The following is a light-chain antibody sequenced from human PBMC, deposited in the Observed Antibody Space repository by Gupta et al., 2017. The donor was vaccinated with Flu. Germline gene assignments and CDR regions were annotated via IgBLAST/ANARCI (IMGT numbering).Light chain of an antibody. CDR1: SSNIGSNS. CDR2: SNN. J-gene: IGLJ2*01. Sequence: QSVLTQPPSASGTPGQRVTISCSGSSSNIGSNSVNWYQQFPRTAPRLLIDSNNRRPSGVPDRFSGSKSGTSASLAISGLQSEDEADYYCAALDDSLNGPVFGGGTRVTVL. CDR3: AALDDSLNGPV. V-gene: IGLV1-44*01.